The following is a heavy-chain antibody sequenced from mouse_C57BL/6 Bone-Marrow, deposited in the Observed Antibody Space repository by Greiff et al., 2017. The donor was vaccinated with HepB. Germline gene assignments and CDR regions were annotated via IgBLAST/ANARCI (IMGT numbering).Heavy chain of an antibody. CDR2: INPNNGGT. D-gene: IGHD1-1*01. J-gene: IGHJ1*03. V-gene: IGHV1-22*01. CDR1: GYTFTDYN. Sequence: EVQLQQSGPELVKPGASVKMSCKASGYTFTDYNMHWVKQSHGKSLEWIGYINPNNGGTSYNQKFKGKATLTVNKSSSTAYMELRSLTSEDSAVYYCASGHYYGSSYWYFDVWGTGTTVTVSS. CDR3: ASGHYYGSSYWYFDV.